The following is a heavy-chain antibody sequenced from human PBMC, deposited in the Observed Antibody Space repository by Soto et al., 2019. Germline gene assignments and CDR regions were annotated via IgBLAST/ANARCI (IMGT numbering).Heavy chain of an antibody. CDR1: GYTFTGYY. V-gene: IGHV1-2*02. D-gene: IGHD2-2*01. J-gene: IGHJ3*02. CDR3: ARGRAYRRSSAVSGAFDI. CDR2: INPNSGGT. Sequence: ASVKVSCKASGYTFTGYYMHWVRQAPGQGLEWMGWINPNSGGTNYAQKFQGRVTMTRDTSTSTAYMELSSLRFNDTALYYCARGRAYRRSSAVSGAFDIWGQGTMVTVSS.